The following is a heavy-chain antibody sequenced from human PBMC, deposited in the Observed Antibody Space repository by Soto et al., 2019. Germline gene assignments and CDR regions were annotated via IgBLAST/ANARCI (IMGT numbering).Heavy chain of an antibody. CDR1: GGSFSGYY. Sequence: SETLSLTCAVYGGSFSGYYWSWIRQPPGKGLEWIGEINHSGSTNYNPSLKSRVTISVDTSKNQFSLKLSSVTAADTAVYYCARDYYGSGSAEGYWGQGTLVTVSS. CDR3: ARDYYGSGSAEGY. J-gene: IGHJ4*02. V-gene: IGHV4-34*01. CDR2: INHSGST. D-gene: IGHD3-10*01.